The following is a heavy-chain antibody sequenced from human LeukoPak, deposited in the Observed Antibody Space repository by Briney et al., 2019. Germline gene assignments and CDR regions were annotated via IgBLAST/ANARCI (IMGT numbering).Heavy chain of an antibody. CDR2: ISAYNGNT. V-gene: IGHV1-18*01. D-gene: IGHD4-17*01. CDR3: ARVRYGDYSFVY. Sequence: ASVTVSCKASGYTFTSYGISWVRQAPGQGPEWMGWISAYNGNTNYAQKLQGRVTMTTDTSTSTAYMELRSLRSDDTAVYYCARVRYGDYSFVYWGQGTLVTVSS. CDR1: GYTFTSYG. J-gene: IGHJ4*02.